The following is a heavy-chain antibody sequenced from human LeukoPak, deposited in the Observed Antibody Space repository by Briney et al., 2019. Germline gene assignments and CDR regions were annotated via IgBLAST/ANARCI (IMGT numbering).Heavy chain of an antibody. CDR3: ARGGILTVYYYYGMDV. Sequence: GGSQRLSCAASGFTFSSYRMNWVRQAPGEGLEWVSFISSSSSYIDYADSVKGRFTISRDNAKNSLYLQMNSLRAEDTAVYYCARGGILTVYYYYGMDVWGQGTTVTVSS. V-gene: IGHV3-21*01. CDR1: GFTFSSYR. D-gene: IGHD3-9*01. CDR2: ISSSSSYI. J-gene: IGHJ6*02.